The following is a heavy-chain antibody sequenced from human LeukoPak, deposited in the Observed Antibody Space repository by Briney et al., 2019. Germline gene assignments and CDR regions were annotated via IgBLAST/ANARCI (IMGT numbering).Heavy chain of an antibody. V-gene: IGHV3-30*03. J-gene: IGHJ4*02. CDR2: ISYDGSNK. CDR1: GFTFSSYG. Sequence: RAGGSLRLSCAASGFTFSSYGMHWVRQAPGKGLEWVAVISYDGSNKYYADSVKGRFTISRDNSKNTLYLQMNSLRAEDTAVYYCARDGSYYDSSGTIDYWGQGTLVTVSS. D-gene: IGHD3-22*01. CDR3: ARDGSYYDSSGTIDY.